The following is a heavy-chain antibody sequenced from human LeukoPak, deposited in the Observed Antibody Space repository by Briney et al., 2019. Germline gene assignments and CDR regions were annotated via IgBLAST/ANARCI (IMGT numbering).Heavy chain of an antibody. J-gene: IGHJ4*02. V-gene: IGHV3-74*01. CDR1: GFTFSNYW. CDR2: INSDGINT. CDR3: ARGPMLRGVIIRRSKSGYFDY. Sequence: GGSLRLSCAASGFTFSNYWMHWVRQAPGKGLVWVSRINSDGINTSYADSVKGRFTISRDNARNSLDLQMNSLRAEDTAVYYCARGPMLRGVIIRRSKSGYFDYWGQGTLVTVSS. D-gene: IGHD3-10*01.